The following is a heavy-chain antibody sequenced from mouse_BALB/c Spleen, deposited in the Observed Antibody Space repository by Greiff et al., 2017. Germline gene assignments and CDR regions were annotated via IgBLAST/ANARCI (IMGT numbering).Heavy chain of an antibody. Sequence: EVQVVESGGGLVQPKGSLKLSCAASGFTFNTYAMNWVRQAPGKGLEWVARIRSKSNNYATYYADSVKDRFTISRDDSQSMLYLQMNNLKTEDTAMYYCVGQEVYYYGSSLAWFAYWGQGTLVTVSA. D-gene: IGHD1-1*01. CDR1: GFTFNTYA. CDR2: IRSKSNNYAT. V-gene: IGHV10-1*02. J-gene: IGHJ3*01. CDR3: VGQEVYYYGSSLAWFAY.